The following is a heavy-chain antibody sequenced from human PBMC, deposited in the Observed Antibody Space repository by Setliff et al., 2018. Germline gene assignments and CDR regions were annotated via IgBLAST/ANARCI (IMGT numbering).Heavy chain of an antibody. D-gene: IGHD3-22*01. J-gene: IGHJ4*02. CDR1: GFTFTDYG. Sequence: GASVKVSCKSSGFTFTDYGITWVRQVPGQGLEWMGWINNYNFNTQYAQKFQGRVTVTTDTSTTTAYMELRSLRADDTAVYYCARINFYVSSGHYYAPELWGQGTTVTVSS. CDR3: ARINFYVSSGHYYAPEL. V-gene: IGHV1-18*01. CDR2: INNYNFNT.